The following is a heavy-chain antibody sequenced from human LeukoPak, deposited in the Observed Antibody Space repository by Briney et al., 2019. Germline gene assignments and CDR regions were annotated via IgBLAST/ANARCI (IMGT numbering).Heavy chain of an antibody. D-gene: IGHD6-19*01. V-gene: IGHV1-69*10. CDR3: ARDSGGQWLLTYYFDY. Sequence: GASVKVSCKASGYTFTDYYIHWVRQAPGQGLEWMGWIIPILGIANYAQKFQGRVTITADKSTSTAYMELNSLRSEDTAVYYCARDSGGQWLLTYYFDYWGQGTLVTVSS. CDR1: GYTFTDYY. J-gene: IGHJ4*02. CDR2: IIPILGIA.